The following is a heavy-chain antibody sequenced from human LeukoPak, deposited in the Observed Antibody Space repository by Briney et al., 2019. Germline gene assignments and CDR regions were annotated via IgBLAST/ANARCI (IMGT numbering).Heavy chain of an antibody. Sequence: PSETLSLTCAVYGGSFSGYYWSWIRQPPGKGLEWIGEINHSGSTNYNPSLKSRVTISVDTSKNQLSLKLSSVTAADTAVYYCALMVRGTTPGTDYWGQGTLVTVSS. CDR2: INHSGST. CDR3: ALMVRGTTPGTDY. D-gene: IGHD3-10*01. CDR1: GGSFSGYY. V-gene: IGHV4-34*01. J-gene: IGHJ4*02.